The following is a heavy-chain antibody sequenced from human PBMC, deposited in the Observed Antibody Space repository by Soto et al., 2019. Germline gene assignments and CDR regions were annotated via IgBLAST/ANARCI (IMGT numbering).Heavy chain of an antibody. CDR2: INHSGST. V-gene: IGHV4-34*01. CDR1: GGSFSGYY. J-gene: IGHJ6*02. Sequence: PSETLSLTCAVYGGSFSGYYWSWIRQPPGKGLEWIGEINHSGSTNYNPSLKSRVTISVDTSKNQFSLKLSSVTAADTAVYYCARRENVLLWFGEPSHYGMDAWGQGTTVTVSS. CDR3: ARRENVLLWFGEPSHYGMDA. D-gene: IGHD3-10*01.